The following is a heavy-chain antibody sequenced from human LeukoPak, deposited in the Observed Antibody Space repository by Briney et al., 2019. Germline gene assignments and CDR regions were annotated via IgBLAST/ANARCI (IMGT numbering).Heavy chain of an antibody. Sequence: GGSLRLSCAASGFTFSSCAMTWVRQAPGKGLEWVSTISGSGDTIYYEDSVKGRFTISRDNSKNTLYLQMNSLRAEDTAVYYCARAPDSSGYYYYFDYWGQGALVTVSS. CDR2: ISGSGDTI. J-gene: IGHJ4*02. D-gene: IGHD3-22*01. CDR1: GFTFSSCA. CDR3: ARAPDSSGYYYYFDY. V-gene: IGHV3-23*01.